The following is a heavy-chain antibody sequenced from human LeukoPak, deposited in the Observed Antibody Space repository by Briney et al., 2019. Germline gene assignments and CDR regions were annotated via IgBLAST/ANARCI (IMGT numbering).Heavy chain of an antibody. CDR2: IYPGDSDT. D-gene: IGHD6-19*01. CDR1: GYSFTNYW. CDR3: VRKDSSGWEKFDF. Sequence: GESLKISCKASGYSFTNYWIGWVRQMPGKGLEWMGIIYPGDSDTRYSPSFQGQVTISADKSISTAYLQWSSLKASDTAMYYCVRKDSSGWEKFDFWGQGTLVTVSS. V-gene: IGHV5-51*01. J-gene: IGHJ4*02.